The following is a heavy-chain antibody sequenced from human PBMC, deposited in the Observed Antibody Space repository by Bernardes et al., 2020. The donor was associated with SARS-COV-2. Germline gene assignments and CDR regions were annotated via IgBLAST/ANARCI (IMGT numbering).Heavy chain of an antibody. CDR2: INGDGSNT. D-gene: IGHD3-16*01. CDR3: TRDHGGLSA. J-gene: IGHJ5*02. CDR1: GFSFSSYW. Sequence: GGSLRLSCAASGFSFSSYWMHWVRQAPGKGLVWVSRINGDGSNTAYADSVKGRFTISRDNAKNTLYLQMNSLRAEDTAVYYCTRDHGGLSAWGQGTLVTVSS. V-gene: IGHV3-74*01.